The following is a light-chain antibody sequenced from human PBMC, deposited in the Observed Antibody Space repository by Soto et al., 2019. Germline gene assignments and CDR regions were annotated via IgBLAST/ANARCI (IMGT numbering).Light chain of an antibody. J-gene: IGKJ1*01. CDR1: QSVSSNY. V-gene: IGKV3-20*01. CDR3: QQFGRSPPSWT. Sequence: ETVLTQSPGTLSLSPGERATLSCRASQSVSSNYLAWYQQKPGQAPRLLIYGASTRATGIPDRFSGSGSGTDFSLTISRREPEDVAVDYCQQFGRSPPSWTFGQGTKVEIK. CDR2: GAS.